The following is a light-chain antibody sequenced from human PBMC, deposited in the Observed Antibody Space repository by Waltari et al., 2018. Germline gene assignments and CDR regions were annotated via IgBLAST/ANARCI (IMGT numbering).Light chain of an antibody. CDR2: DGS. CDR3: SSYSTSSTLVV. CDR1: STQVGGYDN. J-gene: IGLJ2*01. V-gene: IGLV2-14*03. Sequence: QSALTQPASVSGFPGQSISIPSTGTSTQVGGYDNVSSYQQYPGKAPKLMIFDGSNRPSGFSDRFSGSKSGNTASLTISGLQAEDEAYYYCSSYSTSSTLVVFGGGTKVTVL.